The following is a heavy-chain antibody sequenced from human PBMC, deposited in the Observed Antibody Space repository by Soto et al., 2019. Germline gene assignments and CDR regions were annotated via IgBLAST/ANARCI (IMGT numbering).Heavy chain of an antibody. D-gene: IGHD3-9*01. Sequence: VQLVESGGGLVRPGGSLRLSCAASGFTFDDHAMHWVRPAPGKGLEWISAITWNSVALDYADSVKGRFTISRDNAKNSLYLQMNSLRPEDTALYYCAKERVRDFDGWGQGTLVTVSS. J-gene: IGHJ4*02. CDR3: AKERVRDFDG. V-gene: IGHV3-9*01. CDR2: ITWNSVAL. CDR1: GFTFDDHA.